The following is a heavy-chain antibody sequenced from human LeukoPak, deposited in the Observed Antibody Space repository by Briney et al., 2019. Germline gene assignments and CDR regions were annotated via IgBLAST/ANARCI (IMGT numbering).Heavy chain of an antibody. CDR1: GGSISTYY. J-gene: IGHJ3*02. CDR2: IYYNGNT. D-gene: IGHD3-16*01. V-gene: IGHV4-59*08. Sequence: SETLSLTCTVSGGSISTYYWSWLPQPPGMGLEWIGYIYYNGNTNYNPSLKSRLTISIDTSKTQFSLKRTSVTAADTALYHCARLGRPAAFDIWGQGTMVTVSS. CDR3: ARLGRPAAFDI.